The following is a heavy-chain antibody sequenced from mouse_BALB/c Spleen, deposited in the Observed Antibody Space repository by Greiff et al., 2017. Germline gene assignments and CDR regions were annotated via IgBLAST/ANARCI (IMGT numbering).Heavy chain of an antibody. CDR2: ISSGGSYT. V-gene: IGHV5-6*03. D-gene: IGHD1-1*01. CDR3: ASLVADAMDY. J-gene: IGHJ4*01. CDR1: GFTFSSYG. Sequence: EVMLVESGGGLVKPGGSLKLSCAASGFTFSSYGMSWVRQTPDKRLEWVATISSGGSYTYYPDSVKGRFTISRDNAKNTLYLQMSSLKSEDTAMYYCASLVADAMDYWGQGTSVTVSS.